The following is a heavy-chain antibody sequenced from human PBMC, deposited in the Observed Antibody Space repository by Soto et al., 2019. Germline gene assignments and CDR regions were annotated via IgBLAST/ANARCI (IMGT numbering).Heavy chain of an antibody. J-gene: IGHJ6*02. V-gene: IGHV3-9*01. CDR1: GFTFDDYA. D-gene: IGHD3-10*01. Sequence: EVQLVESGGGLVQPGRSLRLSCAASGFTFDDYAMHWVRQAPGKGLEWVSGISWNSGGIAYADSVKGRFTISRDNAKNSLYLQMNSLRAEDTALYYGAKDKERFGEARLGYYGMDVWGQGTTVTVSS. CDR3: AKDKERFGEARLGYYGMDV. CDR2: ISWNSGGI.